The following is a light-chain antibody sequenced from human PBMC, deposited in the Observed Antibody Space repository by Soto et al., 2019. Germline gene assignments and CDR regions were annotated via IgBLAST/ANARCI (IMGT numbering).Light chain of an antibody. V-gene: IGKV1-33*01. CDR2: DAS. J-gene: IGKJ3*01. CDR3: QQSHILPRT. Sequence: DIQMTQSPSSLSASVGQRVTITCQASQDISNHLIWYQQKPGKAPKFLIYDASNLETGVPSRFSGSGSGTDFTFSISSLQPEDVASYFCQQSHILPRTFGPGTKVGIK. CDR1: QDISNH.